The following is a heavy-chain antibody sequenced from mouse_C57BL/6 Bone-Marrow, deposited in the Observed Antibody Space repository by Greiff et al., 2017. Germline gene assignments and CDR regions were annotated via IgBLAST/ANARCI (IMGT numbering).Heavy chain of an antibody. D-gene: IGHD2-1*01. CDR3: ARGGNYGGYYFDY. CDR1: GYTFTTYP. CDR2: FHPYNDDT. Sequence: VHLVESGAELVKPGASVKMSCKASGYTFTTYPIEWMKQNHGKSLEWIGNFHPYNDDTKYNEKFKGKATLTVEKSSSTVYLELSLLTSDDSAVYYCARGGNYGGYYFDYWGQGTTLTVSS. J-gene: IGHJ2*01. V-gene: IGHV1-47*01.